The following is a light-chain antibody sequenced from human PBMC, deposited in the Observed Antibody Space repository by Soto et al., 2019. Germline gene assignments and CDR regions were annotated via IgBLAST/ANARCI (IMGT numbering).Light chain of an antibody. Sequence: QSVLTQPASVSGSPGQSITISCTGTSSDAGGYNYVSWYQQHPGKAPKLMIYDVSNRPSGVSNRFSSSKSGNTASLTISGRQAEDEADYYCSSYTSSSTLVFGGGTKVTVL. CDR2: DVS. J-gene: IGLJ2*01. V-gene: IGLV2-14*01. CDR1: SSDAGGYNY. CDR3: SSYTSSSTLV.